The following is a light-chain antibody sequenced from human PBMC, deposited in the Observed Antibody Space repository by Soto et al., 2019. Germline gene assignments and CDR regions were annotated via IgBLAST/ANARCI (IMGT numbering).Light chain of an antibody. Sequence: QSVLTQPASVSGSPGQSITISCTGTSSDVGSFNLVSWYEQHPGKAPKLMIYEVSKRPSGVSNRFSGSKSGNTASLTISGLQAEDEADYYCCSYARSSTYIFGTGTKVTVL. J-gene: IGLJ1*01. CDR1: SSDVGSFNL. V-gene: IGLV2-23*02. CDR3: CSYARSSTYI. CDR2: EVS.